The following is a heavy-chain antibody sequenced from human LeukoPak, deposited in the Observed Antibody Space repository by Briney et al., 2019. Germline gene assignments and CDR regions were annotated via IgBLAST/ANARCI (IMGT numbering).Heavy chain of an antibody. J-gene: IGHJ3*02. V-gene: IGHV1-69*04. CDR1: GGTFSSYT. CDR2: IIPILGIA. CDR3: ARDWDCSRTSCTGYAFDI. D-gene: IGHD2-2*01. Sequence: GASLKVSCKASGGTFSSYTISWVRQAPGHGREWMGRIIPILGIANYAHKFQGRVTTTADKSTSTAYMELSSLRSEDTAVYYCARDWDCSRTSCTGYAFDIWGQGTMVTVSS.